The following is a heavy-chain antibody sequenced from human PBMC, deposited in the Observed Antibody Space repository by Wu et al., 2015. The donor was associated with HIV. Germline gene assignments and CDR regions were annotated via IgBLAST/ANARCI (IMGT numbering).Heavy chain of an antibody. CDR3: ARDLYSSSRKSGWFDP. CDR2: INPNNGNT. CDR1: GYTFTGHY. D-gene: IGHD6-13*01. Sequence: QVQLVQSGAEVKKPGASVKVSCKASGYTFTGHYMHWVRQAPGQGLEWMGWINPNNGNTNYAQNFQGRVTMTTDTSISTAYMELGRLRSDDTAVYYCARDLYSSSRKSGWFDPWGQGVLVTVSS. J-gene: IGHJ5*02. V-gene: IGHV1-2*02.